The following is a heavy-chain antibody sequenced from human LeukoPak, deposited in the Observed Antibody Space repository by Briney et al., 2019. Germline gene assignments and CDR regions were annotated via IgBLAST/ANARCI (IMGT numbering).Heavy chain of an antibody. J-gene: IGHJ4*02. V-gene: IGHV3-53*01. CDR3: AMVWEVTERFGIAVGDPVEY. D-gene: IGHD6-19*01. Sequence: VGSLSLSCAVSGFTVRSNYMSWVRQAPGKGLERVSVIYSVGSTYYADSAKGRFTISRDNSKNTMYLQMYSLRAEDTAVYYCAMVWEVTERFGIAVGDPVEYWGAGTPVTVSS. CDR2: IYSVGST. CDR1: GFTVRSNY.